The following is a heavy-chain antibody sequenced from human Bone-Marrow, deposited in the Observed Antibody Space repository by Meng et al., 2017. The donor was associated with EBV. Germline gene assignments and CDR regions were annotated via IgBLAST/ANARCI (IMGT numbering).Heavy chain of an antibody. J-gene: IGHJ4*02. CDR2: ISGAGTT. CDR1: GFTLGTRD. Sequence: GSGGGWGRLGGRLRLPFAVSGFTLGTRDMSWVRQAPGKGLEWVSAISGAGTTHYIDSVKGRFTISRDSSRNTLYLQMDSLRAEDTAIYLCANVDWNQNGGYWGQGTLVTVSS. D-gene: IGHD1-1*01. CDR3: ANVDWNQNGGY. V-gene: IGHV3-23*01.